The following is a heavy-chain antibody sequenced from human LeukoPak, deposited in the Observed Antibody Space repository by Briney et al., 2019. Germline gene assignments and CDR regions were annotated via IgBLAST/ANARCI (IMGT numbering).Heavy chain of an antibody. D-gene: IGHD1-26*01. CDR1: GFTFSSYS. Sequence: GGSLRLSCAASGFTFSSYSMNWVRQAPGKGLEWVSYISTSSSTSSTIYYADSVKGRFTISRDNAKNSLHLQMNSLRAEDTAVYYCAKALKSGDYLSNAFDVWGQGTMVTVSS. CDR2: ISTSSSTSSTI. CDR3: AKALKSGDYLSNAFDV. J-gene: IGHJ3*01. V-gene: IGHV3-48*01.